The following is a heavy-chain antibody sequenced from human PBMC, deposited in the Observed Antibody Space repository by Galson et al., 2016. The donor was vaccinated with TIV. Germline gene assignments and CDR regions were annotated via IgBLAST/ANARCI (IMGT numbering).Heavy chain of an antibody. J-gene: IGHJ4*02. Sequence: SETLSLTCTVSGGSISSYYWTWIRQPPGKGLEWIGYVYYTGNTNYNPSLKDRVTMSVDTSKNQFSLKLNSVTAADTAVYFCARVDYSGSGTAFDSWGQGTLVTASS. V-gene: IGHV4-59*01. CDR1: GGSISSYY. CDR3: ARVDYSGSGTAFDS. CDR2: VYYTGNT. D-gene: IGHD3-10*01.